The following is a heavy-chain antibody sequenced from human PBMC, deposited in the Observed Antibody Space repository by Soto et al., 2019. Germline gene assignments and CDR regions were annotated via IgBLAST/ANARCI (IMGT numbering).Heavy chain of an antibody. D-gene: IGHD2-2*01. Sequence: PGGSLRLSCAASGFTVSSNYMSWVRQAPGKGLEWVSVIYSGGSTYYADSVKGRFTISRDNSKNTLYLQMNSLRAEDTAVYYCARGGVPAASDAFDIWGQGTMVTVSS. CDR1: GFTVSSNY. CDR2: IYSGGST. V-gene: IGHV3-66*01. CDR3: ARGGVPAASDAFDI. J-gene: IGHJ3*02.